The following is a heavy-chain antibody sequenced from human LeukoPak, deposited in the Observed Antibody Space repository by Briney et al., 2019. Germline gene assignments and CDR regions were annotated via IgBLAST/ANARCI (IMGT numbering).Heavy chain of an antibody. J-gene: IGHJ4*02. D-gene: IGHD3-10*01. CDR3: ARSAPMVRGGVDY. CDR2: ISSGGTTI. V-gene: IGHV3-48*04. Sequence: PGGSLRLSCAASGFTLINYIMNWVRQAPGKGLEWVSYISSGGTTIYYADSVKGRFTISRDNAKNSLYLQMNSLRAEDTAVYYCARSAPMVRGGVDYWGQGTLVTVSS. CDR1: GFTLINYI.